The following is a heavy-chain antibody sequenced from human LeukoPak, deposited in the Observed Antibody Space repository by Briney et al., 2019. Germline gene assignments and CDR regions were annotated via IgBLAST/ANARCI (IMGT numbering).Heavy chain of an antibody. CDR1: GYTFTSYG. Sequence: EASVKVSCKASGYTFTSYGISWVRQAPGQGLEWMGWISAYNGNTNYAQKLQGRVTMTTDTSTSTAYMELRSLRSDDTSVYYCARGYFGIAVSGNDYYYYLDVWGKGTTVTVSS. D-gene: IGHD6-19*01. CDR3: ARGYFGIAVSGNDYYYYLDV. J-gene: IGHJ6*03. V-gene: IGHV1-18*01. CDR2: ISAYNGNT.